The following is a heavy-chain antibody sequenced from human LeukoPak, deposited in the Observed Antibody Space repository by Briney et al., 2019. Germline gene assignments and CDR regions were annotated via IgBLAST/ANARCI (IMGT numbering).Heavy chain of an antibody. D-gene: IGHD2-15*01. CDR3: ARLEVVYYMDV. CDR2: ISSSGSTT. CDR1: GFTFSDYY. Sequence: GGSLRLSCAASGFTFSDYYMSWIRQAPGKGLEWVSYISSSGSTTYYADSVKGRFTISRDNAKNSLYLQMNSLRAEDTAVYYCARLEVVYYMDVWGKGTTVTVSS. J-gene: IGHJ6*03. V-gene: IGHV3-11*01.